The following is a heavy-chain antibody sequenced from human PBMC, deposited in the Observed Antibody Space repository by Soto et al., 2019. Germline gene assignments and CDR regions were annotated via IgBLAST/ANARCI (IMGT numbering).Heavy chain of an antibody. Sequence: EASVKVSSEASGYTITSYGINWLRQAPGQGLEWMGWISGYNGDTNFAQKLQGRVTMTTDTSTSTAYMELRSLRADDTAVYYCARAFSPVRVRFDYWGQGTLVTVSS. V-gene: IGHV1-18*01. CDR1: GYTITSYG. CDR3: ARAFSPVRVRFDY. D-gene: IGHD3-10*01. J-gene: IGHJ4*02. CDR2: ISGYNGDT.